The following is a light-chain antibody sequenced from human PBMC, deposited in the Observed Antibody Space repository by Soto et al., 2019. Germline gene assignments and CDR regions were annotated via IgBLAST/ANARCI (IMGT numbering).Light chain of an antibody. Sequence: QSALTQPASVSGSPGQSITISCTGTSSDVGGSKYVSWYQQHPGKAPKLMIYDVSNRPSGVSNRFSGSKSGTSASLAISGLQAEDEADYYCQSYDSSLSGYVFGTGTKLTVL. J-gene: IGLJ1*01. CDR1: SSDVGGSKY. CDR3: QSYDSSLSGYV. V-gene: IGLV2-14*01. CDR2: DVS.